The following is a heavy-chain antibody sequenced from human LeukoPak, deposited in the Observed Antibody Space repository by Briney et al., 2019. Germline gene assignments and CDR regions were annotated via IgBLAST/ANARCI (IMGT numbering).Heavy chain of an antibody. CDR3: ARANYDSSGYSLRYFDY. CDR2: INHSGST. V-gene: IGHV4-34*01. Sequence: PSETLSLTCAVYGGSFSGYYWSWIRQPPGKGLEWIGEINHSGSTNYNPSLKSRVTISVDTSKNQISLKLSSVTAADTAVYYCARANYDSSGYSLRYFDYWGQGTLVTVSS. CDR1: GGSFSGYY. D-gene: IGHD3-22*01. J-gene: IGHJ4*02.